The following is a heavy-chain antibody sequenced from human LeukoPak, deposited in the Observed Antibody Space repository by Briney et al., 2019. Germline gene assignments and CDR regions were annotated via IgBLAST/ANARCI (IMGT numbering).Heavy chain of an antibody. CDR1: GYTFTSYA. D-gene: IGHD6-25*01. J-gene: IGHJ4*02. Sequence: ASVKVSCKASGYTFTSYAMHWVRQAPGQRLEWMGWINAGNGNTKYSQKFQGRVTITRDTSASTAYMDLSSLRSEDTAVYYCARVSSGWHGYLDYWGQGTPVTVSS. CDR3: ARVSSGWHGYLDY. CDR2: INAGNGNT. V-gene: IGHV1-3*01.